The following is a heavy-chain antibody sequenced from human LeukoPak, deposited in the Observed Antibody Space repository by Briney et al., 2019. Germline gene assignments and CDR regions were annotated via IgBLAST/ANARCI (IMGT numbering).Heavy chain of an antibody. CDR2: IYNSGST. CDR3: ARAYSSSSWGWFDP. Sequence: SETLSLTCTVSGDSISSYYWSWIRQPPGEGLESIGYIYNSGSTNYIPSLKSRVTISVDTSKNQFSLKLSSVTAADTAVYYCARAYSSSSWGWFDPWGQGTLVTVSS. D-gene: IGHD6-6*01. J-gene: IGHJ5*02. CDR1: GDSISSYY. V-gene: IGHV4-59*01.